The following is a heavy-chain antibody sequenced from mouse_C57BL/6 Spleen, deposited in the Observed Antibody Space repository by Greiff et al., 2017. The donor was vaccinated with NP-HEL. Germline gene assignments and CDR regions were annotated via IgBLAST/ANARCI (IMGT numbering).Heavy chain of an antibody. J-gene: IGHJ1*03. CDR1: GYTFTSYW. CDR3: ARPLYGSSYGYWYFDV. D-gene: IGHD1-1*01. Sequence: QVQLQQPGAELVKPGASVKMSCKASGYTFTSYWITWVKQRPGQGLEWIGDIYPGSGSTNYNEKFKSKATLTVDTSSSTAYMQLSSLTSEDSAVYYWARPLYGSSYGYWYFDVWGTGTTVTVSS. CDR2: IYPGSGST. V-gene: IGHV1-55*01.